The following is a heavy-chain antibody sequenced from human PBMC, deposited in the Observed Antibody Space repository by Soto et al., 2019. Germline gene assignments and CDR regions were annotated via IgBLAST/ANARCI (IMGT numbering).Heavy chain of an antibody. Sequence: TSETLSLTCTVSGGSISSSSYYWGWIRQPPGKGLEWIGSIYYSGSTYYNPSLKSRVTISVDTSKDQFSLKLSSVTAEDTAIYYCAKDRVSSYSDYVGYFDDWGQGTLVTVSS. CDR2: IYYSGST. CDR1: GGSISSSSYY. D-gene: IGHD5-12*01. J-gene: IGHJ4*02. V-gene: IGHV4-39*07. CDR3: AKDRVSSYSDYVGYFDD.